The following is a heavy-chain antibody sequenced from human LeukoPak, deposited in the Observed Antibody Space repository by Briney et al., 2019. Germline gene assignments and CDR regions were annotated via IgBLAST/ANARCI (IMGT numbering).Heavy chain of an antibody. CDR1: GFTFSNYA. V-gene: IGHV3-23*01. CDR2: ISDSGDST. J-gene: IGHJ4*02. D-gene: IGHD4-23*01. Sequence: PGGSLRLSCAASGFTFSNYAMSWVRQAPGKGLEWVSSISDSGDSTYYADSMKGRFTISRDNSKNTLYLQMNSLRAEDTAVYYCAKAPTVVTFDYWGQGTLVTVSS. CDR3: AKAPTVVTFDY.